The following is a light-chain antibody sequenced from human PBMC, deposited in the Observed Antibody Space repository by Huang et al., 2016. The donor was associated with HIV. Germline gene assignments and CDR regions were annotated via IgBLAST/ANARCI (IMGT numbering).Light chain of an antibody. CDR1: QSVNNY. CDR2: EAS. V-gene: IGKV3-11*01. Sequence: DIVLTQSPATLSLSPGERATLSCRASQSVNNYLAWYQQKPGQAPRLLIYEASNRATGIPARVSGRGSGTDFALTISSLEPEDFAIYYCQQRNNWPRTFGQGTKLEIK. J-gene: IGKJ2*01. CDR3: QQRNNWPRT.